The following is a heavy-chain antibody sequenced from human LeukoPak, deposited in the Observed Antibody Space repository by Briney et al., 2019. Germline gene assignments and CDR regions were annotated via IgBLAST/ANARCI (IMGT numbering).Heavy chain of an antibody. V-gene: IGHV3-21*01. CDR3: ARDPYSGSYGDYYYYYMDV. CDR2: ITSSGTYI. D-gene: IGHD1-26*01. J-gene: IGHJ6*03. CDR1: GFTFSSYA. Sequence: GGSLRLSCAASGFTFSSYAMSWVRQAPGKGLEWVSSITSSGTYIYYADSVKGRFTISRDNAKNSLYLQMNSLRPEDTAVCYCARDPYSGSYGDYYYYYMDVWGKGTTVTISS.